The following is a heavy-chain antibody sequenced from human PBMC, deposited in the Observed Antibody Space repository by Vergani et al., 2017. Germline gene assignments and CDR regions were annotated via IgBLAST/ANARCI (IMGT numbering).Heavy chain of an antibody. Sequence: QMQLQESGPGLVKASETLSLPCTVSGDSIISRSYYWGWIRQPPGKGLEWIGSIYNSGNGDSSSSLKSRVTISADTSTNQFSLRLTSVTAADTAVYYCASGKYYSDSTSHFRGRYFDVWGRGTLVTVPS. J-gene: IGHJ2*01. D-gene: IGHD3-16*01. V-gene: IGHV4-39*01. CDR1: GDSIISRSYY. CDR3: ASGKYYSDSTSHFRGRYFDV. CDR2: IYNSGNG.